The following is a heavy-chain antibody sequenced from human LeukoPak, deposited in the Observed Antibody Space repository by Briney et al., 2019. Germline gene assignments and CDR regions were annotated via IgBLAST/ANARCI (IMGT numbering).Heavy chain of an antibody. CDR2: IIPIFGTA. D-gene: IGHD3-22*01. J-gene: IGHJ3*02. V-gene: IGHV1-69*01. CDR3: ARVYLPYYYDSTGRAFDI. CDR1: GGTFSSYA. Sequence: SSVKVSCKASGGTFSSYAISWVRQAPAQGLEWMGGIIPIFGTANYAQKFQGRVTITADESTSTAYMELSSLRSEDTAVYYCARVYLPYYYDSTGRAFDIWGQGTMVTVSS.